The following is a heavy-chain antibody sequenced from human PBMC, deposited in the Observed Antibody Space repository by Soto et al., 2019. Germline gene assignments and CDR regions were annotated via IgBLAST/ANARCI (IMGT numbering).Heavy chain of an antibody. D-gene: IGHD4-17*01. Sequence: SETLSLTCTVSGGSISSSSYYWGWIRQPPGKGLEWIGSIYYSGSTYYNPSLKSRVTISVDTSKNQLSLKLSSVTAADTAVYYCARLSTVSRRAFDIWGQGTMVTVSS. J-gene: IGHJ3*02. CDR1: GGSISSSSYY. CDR3: ARLSTVSRRAFDI. CDR2: IYYSGST. V-gene: IGHV4-39*01.